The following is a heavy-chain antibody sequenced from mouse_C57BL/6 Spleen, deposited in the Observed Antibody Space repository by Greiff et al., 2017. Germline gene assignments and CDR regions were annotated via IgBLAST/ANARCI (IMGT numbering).Heavy chain of an antibody. D-gene: IGHD4-1*01. CDR3: ARGTGTYAMDY. CDR1: GFTFSDYG. Sequence: EVQLVESGGGLVKPGGSLKLSCAASGFTFSDYGMHWVRQAPEKGLEWVAYISSGSSTIYYTDTVKGRFTISRDNAKNTLFLQMTSLRSEDTAMYYCARGTGTYAMDYWGPGASVPGSS. V-gene: IGHV5-17*01. J-gene: IGHJ4*01. CDR2: ISSGSSTI.